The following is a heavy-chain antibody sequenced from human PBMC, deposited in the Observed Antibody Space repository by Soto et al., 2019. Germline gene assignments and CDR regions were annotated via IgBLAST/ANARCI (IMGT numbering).Heavy chain of an antibody. V-gene: IGHV5-51*01. Sequence: GESLKISCNGSGYSFTSYWIGWVRQMPGKGLEWMGIIYPGDSDTRYSPSFQGQVTISADKSISTAYLQWSSLKASDTAMYYCASRGDIAVAGTSAFDIWDQGTMVTVSS. J-gene: IGHJ3*02. CDR2: IYPGDSDT. CDR3: ASRGDIAVAGTSAFDI. CDR1: GYSFTSYW. D-gene: IGHD6-19*01.